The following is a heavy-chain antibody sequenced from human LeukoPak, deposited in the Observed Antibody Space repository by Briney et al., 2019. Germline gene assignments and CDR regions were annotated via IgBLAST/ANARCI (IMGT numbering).Heavy chain of an antibody. CDR2: MNPNSGNT. CDR1: GYTFTSYD. J-gene: IGHJ4*02. D-gene: IGHD3-16*02. CDR3: ARGRGDYVWGSYRQKLYYFDY. V-gene: IGHV1-8*03. Sequence: ASVKVSCKASGYTFTSYDINWVRQATGQGLEWMGWMNPNSGNTGYAQKFQGRATITRNTSISTAYMELSSLRSEDTAVYYCARGRGDYVWGSYRQKLYYFDYWGQGTLVTVSS.